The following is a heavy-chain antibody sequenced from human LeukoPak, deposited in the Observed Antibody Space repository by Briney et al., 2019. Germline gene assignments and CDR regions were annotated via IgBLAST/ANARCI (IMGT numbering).Heavy chain of an antibody. CDR3: ATDYGGNSAIRF. D-gene: IGHD4-23*01. V-gene: IGHV4-61*02. Sequence: SETLFLTCTVSGGSISSGSYYWSWIRQPAGKGLEWIGRIYTSGSTNYNPSLKSRVTISVDTSKNQFSLKLSSVTAADTAVYYCATDYGGNSAIRFWGQGTLVTVSS. CDR1: GGSISSGSYY. CDR2: IYTSGST. J-gene: IGHJ4*02.